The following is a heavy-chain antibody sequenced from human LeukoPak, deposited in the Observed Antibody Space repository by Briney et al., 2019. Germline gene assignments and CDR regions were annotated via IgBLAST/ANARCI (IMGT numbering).Heavy chain of an antibody. V-gene: IGHV4-59*11. CDR1: GGSISSHY. CDR3: ATGGGRYCSSTSSPDAFDI. D-gene: IGHD2-2*01. J-gene: IGHJ3*02. Sequence: RSETLSLTCTVSGGSISSHYWSWIRQPPGEGRELSGYIYYSGSTNYNPSLKSRVTISVDASKNQVFLQLISVTAADTAVSYCATGGGRYCSSTSSPDAFDIWGQGTMVPVSS. CDR2: IYYSGST.